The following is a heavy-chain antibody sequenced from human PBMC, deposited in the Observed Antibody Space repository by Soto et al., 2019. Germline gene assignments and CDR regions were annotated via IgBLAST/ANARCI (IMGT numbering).Heavy chain of an antibody. J-gene: IGHJ6*02. CDR3: ARALIGFLDWLPDNYYYGMDV. V-gene: IGHV1-2*02. CDR1: GHSFAGHY. D-gene: IGHD3-3*02. Sequence: ASVKVSCKVSGHSFAGHYMHWVRQAPGQGLEWMGWINPNSGDTNYARKFQGRVTMTRDTSIKTVYMELSSLRSDDTAVYYCARALIGFLDWLPDNYYYGMDVWGQGTTVTVSS. CDR2: INPNSGDT.